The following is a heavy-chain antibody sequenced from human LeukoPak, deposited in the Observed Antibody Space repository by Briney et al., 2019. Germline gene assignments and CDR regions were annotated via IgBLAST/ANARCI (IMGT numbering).Heavy chain of an antibody. V-gene: IGHV3-33*08. CDR3: ARAWALYDSSGYVDY. J-gene: IGHJ4*02. CDR1: GFTFSSYW. CDR2: IWYDGSNK. Sequence: PGGSLRLSCAASGFTFSSYWMSWVRQAPGKGLEWVAVIWYDGSNKYYADSVKGRFTISRDNPKNTLYLQMNSLRAEDTAVYYCARAWALYDSSGYVDYWGQGTLVTVSS. D-gene: IGHD3-22*01.